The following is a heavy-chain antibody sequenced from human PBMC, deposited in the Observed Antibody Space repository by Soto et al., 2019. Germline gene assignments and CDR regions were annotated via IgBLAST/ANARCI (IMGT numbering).Heavy chain of an antibody. CDR2: INPNSGGT. Sequence: ASVKVSCKASGYTFTGYYMHWVRQAPGQGLEWMGWINPNSGGTNYAQKFQGWVTMTRDTSISTAYMELSRLRSDDTAVYYCAGSGIVVPAAPGAFDIRGQGTMVTVSS. V-gene: IGHV1-2*04. J-gene: IGHJ3*02. CDR3: AGSGIVVPAAPGAFDI. D-gene: IGHD2-2*01. CDR1: GYTFTGYY.